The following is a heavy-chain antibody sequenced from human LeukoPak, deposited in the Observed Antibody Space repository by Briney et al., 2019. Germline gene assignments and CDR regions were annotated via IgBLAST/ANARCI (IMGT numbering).Heavy chain of an antibody. CDR2: ISGSGGST. Sequence: GGSLRLSCAASGFTFSSYAMSWVRQAPGKGLEWVSAISGSGGSTYYADSVKGRFTISRDNAKNSLYLQMNSLRVEDTAVYYCARGRQLVLWGQGTLVTVSS. J-gene: IGHJ4*02. CDR1: GFTFSSYA. CDR3: ARGRQLVL. D-gene: IGHD6-13*01. V-gene: IGHV3-23*01.